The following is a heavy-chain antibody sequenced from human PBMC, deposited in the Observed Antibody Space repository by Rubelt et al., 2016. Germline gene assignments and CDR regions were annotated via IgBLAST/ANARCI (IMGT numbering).Heavy chain of an antibody. V-gene: IGHV5-10-1*01. D-gene: IGHD1-14*01. J-gene: IGHJ5*02. CDR3: ARHVNHNWFDP. CDR1: GYSFTSYW. Sequence: EVQLVQSGAEVKKPGESLKISCKGSGYSFTSYWISWVRQMPGKGLEWMGRIDPSDSYTNSSPSFQGNVTISAAKSISTAYLQWSSLKASDTAMYYCARHVNHNWFDPWGQGTLVTVSS. CDR2: IDPSDSYT.